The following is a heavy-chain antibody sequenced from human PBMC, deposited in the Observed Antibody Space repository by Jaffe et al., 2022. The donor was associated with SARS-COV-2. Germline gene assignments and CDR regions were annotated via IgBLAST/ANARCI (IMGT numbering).Heavy chain of an antibody. J-gene: IGHJ4*02. CDR3: ATIPRVVVNY. CDR2: ISSSGSTK. V-gene: IGHV3-48*03. CDR1: EFTFSSYE. D-gene: IGHD3-22*01. Sequence: EVQLVESGGGLVQPGGSLRLSCAASEFTFSSYEMNWVRQAPGKGLEWVSYISSSGSTKYYADSVKGRFTISRDNAKNSLYLQMNSLRAEDTAVYYCATIPRVVVNYWGQGTLVTVSS.